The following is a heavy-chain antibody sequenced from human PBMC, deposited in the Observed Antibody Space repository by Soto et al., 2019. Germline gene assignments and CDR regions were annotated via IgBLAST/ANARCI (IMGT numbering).Heavy chain of an antibody. CDR3: ARSSGWLHDY. J-gene: IGHJ4*02. CDR1: GFSLSGYW. D-gene: IGHD6-19*01. Sequence: LRLSCAASGFSLSGYWMNWVRQAPGRGLEWVAIIKQDGSERYYVDSVKGRFTISRDNAKNSLYLQMSSLRVEDTALYYCARSSGWLHDYWGQGTLVTVSS. CDR2: IKQDGSER. V-gene: IGHV3-7*01.